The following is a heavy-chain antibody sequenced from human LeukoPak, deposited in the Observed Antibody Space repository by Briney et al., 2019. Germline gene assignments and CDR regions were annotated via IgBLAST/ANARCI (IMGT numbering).Heavy chain of an antibody. CDR3: ARGRWTYRISDNWFDP. V-gene: IGHV3-7*05. D-gene: IGHD1-1*01. CDR1: GFTFSNYW. CDR2: IKLDGSQK. J-gene: IGHJ5*02. Sequence: GGSLRLSCAASGFTFSNYWMSWVRQAPGKGLEWVANIKLDGSQKYYVDSVKGRFTISRDNAKSSLYLQMNSLRVEDTAVYYCARGRWTYRISDNWFDPWGQGTLVTVSS.